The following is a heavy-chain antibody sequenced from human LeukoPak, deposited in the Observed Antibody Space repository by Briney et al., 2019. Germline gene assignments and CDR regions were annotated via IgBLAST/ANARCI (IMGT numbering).Heavy chain of an antibody. V-gene: IGHV4-39*01. D-gene: IGHD3-16*01. CDR1: GGSIYVRSYS. CDR3: ARLVSIKGDIHLNSFDS. Sequence: PSETLTLTCADSGGSIYVRSYSWGWVRQPPGKGLEWIGSIYDSLSAYYNPSLKSRVTISIDMSKKQFSLNLNSATAADSAVYYFARLVSIKGDIHLNSFDSWGQGRLVTVSS. CDR2: IYDSLSA. J-gene: IGHJ4*02.